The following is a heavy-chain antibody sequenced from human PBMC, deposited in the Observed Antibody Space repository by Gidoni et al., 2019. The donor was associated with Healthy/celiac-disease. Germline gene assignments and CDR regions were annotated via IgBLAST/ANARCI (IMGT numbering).Heavy chain of an antibody. Sequence: EVQLLESGGGLVQPGGSLRPSCAASAFNFSSYAMSWVRQAPAKGLEWVSAISGSGGSTYYADSVKGRFTISRDNSKNTLYLQMNSLRAEDTAVYYCAKESGITMIVVVRYGMDVWGQGTTVTVSS. D-gene: IGHD3-22*01. J-gene: IGHJ6*02. CDR3: AKESGITMIVVVRYGMDV. V-gene: IGHV3-23*01. CDR2: ISGSGGST. CDR1: AFNFSSYA.